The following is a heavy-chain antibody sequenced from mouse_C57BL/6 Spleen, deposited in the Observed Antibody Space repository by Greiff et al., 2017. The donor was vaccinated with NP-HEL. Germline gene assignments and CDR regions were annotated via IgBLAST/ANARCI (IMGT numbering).Heavy chain of an antibody. CDR1: GYTFTDYE. D-gene: IGHD2-1*01. J-gene: IGHJ4*01. CDR3: TRGYYGNYPYYAMDY. V-gene: IGHV1-15*01. CDR2: IDPETGGT. Sequence: QVQLQQSGAELVRPGASVTLSCKASGYTFTDYEMHWVKQTPVHGLEWIGAIDPETGGTAYNQKFKGKAILTADKSSSTAYMELRSLTSEDSAVYYCTRGYYGNYPYYAMDYWGQGTSVTVSS.